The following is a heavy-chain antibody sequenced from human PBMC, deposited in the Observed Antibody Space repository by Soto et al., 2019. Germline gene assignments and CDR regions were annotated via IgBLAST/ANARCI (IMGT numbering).Heavy chain of an antibody. CDR1: GFSLTSAKMG. CDR3: AGVWYTRGRGGGGDY. CDR2: IFSNDEK. J-gene: IGHJ4*02. V-gene: IGHV2-26*01. Sequence: QVTLKESGPVLVKPTETLTLTCTVSGFSLTSAKMGVSWIRQPPGKALEWLAHIFSNDEKSYSTSLKSRLTTPKDTPRSPVVLIMPTGAPVDKAQYYGAGVWYTRGRGGGGDYWGQGTLVTVSS. D-gene: IGHD1-1*01.